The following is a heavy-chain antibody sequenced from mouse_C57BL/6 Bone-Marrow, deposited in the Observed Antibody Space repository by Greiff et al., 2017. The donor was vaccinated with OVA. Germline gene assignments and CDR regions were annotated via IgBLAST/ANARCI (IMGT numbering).Heavy chain of an antibody. J-gene: IGHJ1*03. V-gene: IGHV1-54*01. Sequence: QVQLQQSGAELVRPGTSVKVSCKASGYAFTNYLIEWVKQRPGQGLEWIGVINPGSGGTNYNEKFKGKATLTADKSSSTAYMQLSSLTSEDSAVYFCARSLYGSSFYWYFDVWGTGTTVTVSS. CDR2: INPGSGGT. D-gene: IGHD1-1*01. CDR1: GYAFTNYL. CDR3: ARSLYGSSFYWYFDV.